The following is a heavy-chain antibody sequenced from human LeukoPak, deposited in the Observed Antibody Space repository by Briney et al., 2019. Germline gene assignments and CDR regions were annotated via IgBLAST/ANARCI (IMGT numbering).Heavy chain of an antibody. Sequence: PGGSLRLSCAASGFTFSNHWMHWVRQVPGKGLVSVSRINIDGNSKTYANSVKGRFTISRDNAKNTLYMQMNSLGVEDTAVYYCVRGSSDWNGMDVWGQGTTATVSS. CDR2: INIDGNSK. CDR3: VRGSSDWNGMDV. D-gene: IGHD6-19*01. J-gene: IGHJ6*02. CDR1: GFTFSNHW. V-gene: IGHV3-74*01.